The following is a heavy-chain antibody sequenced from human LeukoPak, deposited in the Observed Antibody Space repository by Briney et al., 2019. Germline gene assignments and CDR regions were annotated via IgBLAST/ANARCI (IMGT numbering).Heavy chain of an antibody. CDR3: ARGGPIDIGLEEYYYYYYYMDV. CDR1: GGSISSGSYY. CDR2: IYTSGST. D-gene: IGHD3-16*01. V-gene: IGHV4-61*02. J-gene: IGHJ6*03. Sequence: SQTLSLTCTVSGGSISSGSYYWSWIRQPAGKGLEWIGRIYTSGSTNYNPSLKSRVTISVDTSENQFSLKLSSVTAADTAVYYCARGGPIDIGLEEYYYYYYYMDVWGKGTTVTVSS.